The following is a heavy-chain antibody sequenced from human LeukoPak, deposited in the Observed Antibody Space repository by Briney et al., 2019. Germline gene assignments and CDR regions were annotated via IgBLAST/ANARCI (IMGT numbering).Heavy chain of an antibody. CDR2: IHYSGST. Sequence: PSETLSLTCTVSGGSISSYHWIWIRQPPGKGLEWIGYIHYSGSTYYNPSLKSRVTISVDTSKNQFSLKLSSVTAADTAVYYCARLYSSSWYIDYWGQGTLVTVSS. CDR3: ARLYSSSWYIDY. V-gene: IGHV4-59*08. CDR1: GGSISSYH. D-gene: IGHD6-13*01. J-gene: IGHJ4*02.